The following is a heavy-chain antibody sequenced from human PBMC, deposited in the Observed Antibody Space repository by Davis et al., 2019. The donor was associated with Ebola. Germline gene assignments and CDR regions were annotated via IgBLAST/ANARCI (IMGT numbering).Heavy chain of an antibody. CDR2: IYYSGST. CDR3: ARDNAITFGGVIVEHYGMDV. V-gene: IGHV4-61*01. Sequence: PSETLSLTCTVSGGSVSSGSYYWSWIRQPPGKGLEWIGYIYYSGSTNYNPSLKSRVTISVDTSKNQFSLKLSSVTAADTAVYYCARDNAITFGGVIVEHYGMDVWGQGTTVTVSS. D-gene: IGHD3-16*02. CDR1: GGSVSSGSYY. J-gene: IGHJ6*02.